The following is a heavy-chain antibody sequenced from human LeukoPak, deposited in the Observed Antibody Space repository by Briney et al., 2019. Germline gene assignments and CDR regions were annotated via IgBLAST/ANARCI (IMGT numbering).Heavy chain of an antibody. CDR1: GGSISSYF. J-gene: IGHJ3*02. Sequence: PSETLSLTCAVSGGSISSYFWSWIRQPPGTGLEWIGYIDYTGSTNYNPSLKSRLTISIDTSENQFSLKVSSVTAADTAVYYCARHHPGQSGSFDIWGQGTIVTVSS. V-gene: IGHV4-59*08. CDR2: IDYTGST. D-gene: IGHD3-10*01. CDR3: ARHHPGQSGSFDI.